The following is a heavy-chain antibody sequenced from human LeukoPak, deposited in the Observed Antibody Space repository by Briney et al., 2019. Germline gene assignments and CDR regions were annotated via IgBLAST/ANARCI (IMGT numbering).Heavy chain of an antibody. CDR1: GGSISSYY. Sequence: SETLSPTCTVSGGSISSYYWSWIRQPPGKGLEWIGYIYYSGSTNYNPSLKSRVTISVDTSKNQFSLKLSSVTAADTAVYYCARTQYCSGGSCYYSGEDYYMDVWGKGTTVTVSS. CDR2: IYYSGST. J-gene: IGHJ6*03. D-gene: IGHD2-15*01. CDR3: ARTQYCSGGSCYYSGEDYYMDV. V-gene: IGHV4-59*01.